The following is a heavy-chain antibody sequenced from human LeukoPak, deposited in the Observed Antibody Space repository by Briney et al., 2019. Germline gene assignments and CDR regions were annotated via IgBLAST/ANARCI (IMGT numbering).Heavy chain of an antibody. V-gene: IGHV1-8*01. J-gene: IGHJ6*03. CDR3: ARVRCGGDCFLYYYYYMDV. Sequence: ASVKVSCKASGYTFTSYDINWVRQATGQGLEWMGWMNPNSGNTGYAQKFQGRVTMTRNTSISTAYMELRSLRSDDTAVYYCARVRCGGDCFLYYYYYMDVWGKGTTVTVSS. CDR2: MNPNSGNT. CDR1: GYTFTSYD. D-gene: IGHD2-21*01.